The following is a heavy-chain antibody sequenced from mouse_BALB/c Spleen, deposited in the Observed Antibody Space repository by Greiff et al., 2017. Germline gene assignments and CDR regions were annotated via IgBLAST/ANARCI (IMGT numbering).Heavy chain of an antibody. CDR2: ISTYYGDA. J-gene: IGHJ2*01. Sequence: VQLQQSGAELVRPGVSVKISCKGSGYTFTDYAMHWVKQSHAKSLEWIGVISTYYGDASYNQKFKGKATMTVDKSSSTAYMELARLTSEDSAIYYCAREVGAPFEYWGQGTTLTVSS. CDR1: GYTFTDYA. CDR3: AREVGAPFEY. V-gene: IGHV1S137*01. D-gene: IGHD1-1*01.